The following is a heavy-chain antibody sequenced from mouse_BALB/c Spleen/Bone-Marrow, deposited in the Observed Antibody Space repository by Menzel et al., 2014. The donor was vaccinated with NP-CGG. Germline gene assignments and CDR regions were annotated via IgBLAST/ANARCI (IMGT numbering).Heavy chain of an antibody. CDR1: GFNFXDYY. D-gene: IGHD1-1*01. Sequence: EVQLQQSGAELVRPGASVKLSCTASGFNFXDYYMHWVKQRPEQGLEWIGWIDPENGDTEYAPKFQGKATMTADTSSNTPCLQLSEHASEDYGVNFCNGSYYAVDYWGQGTSVTVSS. V-gene: IGHV14-4*02. J-gene: IGHJ4*01. CDR3: NGSYYAVDY. CDR2: IDPENGDT.